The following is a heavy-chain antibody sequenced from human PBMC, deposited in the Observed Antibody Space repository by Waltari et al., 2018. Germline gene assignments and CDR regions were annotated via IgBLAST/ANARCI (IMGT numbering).Heavy chain of an antibody. V-gene: IGHV4-4*02. CDR2: SYHSGGT. CDR1: GGSISRSNW. Sequence: QVQLQESGPGLVKPSGTLSLTCAVSGGSISRSNWWSWVRQPPGKGLEWIGESYHSGGTNYNRSLKSRVTRSVDKSKNQFSLKLSSVTAADTAVYYCARRGGALRLIDYWGQGTLVTVSS. CDR3: ARRGGALRLIDY. J-gene: IGHJ4*02. D-gene: IGHD5-12*01.